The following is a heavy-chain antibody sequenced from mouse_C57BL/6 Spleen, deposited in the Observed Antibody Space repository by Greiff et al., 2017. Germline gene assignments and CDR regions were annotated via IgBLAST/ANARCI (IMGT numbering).Heavy chain of an antibody. CDR2: IYPRSGNT. V-gene: IGHV1-81*01. J-gene: IGHJ3*01. CDR3: ARHGFPEAY. Sequence: QVQLQQSGAELARPGASVKLSCKASGYTFTSYGISWVKQRTGQGLEWIGEIYPRSGNTYYNEKFKGKATLTADKSSSTAYMELRSLTSEDSAVYFCARHGFPEAYWGQGTLVTVSA. CDR1: GYTFTSYG.